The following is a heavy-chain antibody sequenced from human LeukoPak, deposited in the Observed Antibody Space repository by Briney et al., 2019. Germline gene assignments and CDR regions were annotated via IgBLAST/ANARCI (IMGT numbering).Heavy chain of an antibody. CDR2: IYYSGST. CDR1: GGSVSSGSYY. V-gene: IGHV4-61*01. D-gene: IGHD1-26*01. CDR3: ARSGSYRVGAFDI. Sequence: SETLSLTCTVSGGSVSSGSYYWSWIRQPPGKGLEWIGNIYYSGSTNYNPSLKSRVTISVDTSKNQFSLNLSSVTAADTAVYYCARSGSYRVGAFDIWGQGTMVTVSP. J-gene: IGHJ3*02.